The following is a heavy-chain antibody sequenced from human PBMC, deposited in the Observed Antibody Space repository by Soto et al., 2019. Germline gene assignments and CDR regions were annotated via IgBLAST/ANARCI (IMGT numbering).Heavy chain of an antibody. CDR1: GGSISSGGYS. CDR2: IYHSGSI. J-gene: IGHJ5*02. D-gene: IGHD5-18*01. V-gene: IGHV4-30-2*01. Sequence: SSETLSLTCAVFGGSISSGGYSWSWIRQPPGKGLEGIGYIYHSGSISYNPPLKSRVTTSVDRSKNQFSLKLSSVPAADPAVYYCARDPGYSYGNTWGQGTLVTVSS. CDR3: ARDPGYSYGNT.